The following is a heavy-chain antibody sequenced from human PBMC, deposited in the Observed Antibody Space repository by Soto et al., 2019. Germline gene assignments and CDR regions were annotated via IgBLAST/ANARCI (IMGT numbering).Heavy chain of an antibody. CDR2: ISYDGSNK. CDR3: AKDKCTVTTSCYFDY. V-gene: IGHV3-30*18. CDR1: GFTLSSYG. J-gene: IGHJ4*02. Sequence: QVQLVESGGGVVQPGRSLRLSCAASGFTLSSYGMHWVRQAPGKGLEWVAVISYDGSNKYYADSVKGRFTISRDNSKNTLYLQMNSLRAEDTAVYYCAKDKCTVTTSCYFDYWGQGTLVTVSS. D-gene: IGHD4-17*01.